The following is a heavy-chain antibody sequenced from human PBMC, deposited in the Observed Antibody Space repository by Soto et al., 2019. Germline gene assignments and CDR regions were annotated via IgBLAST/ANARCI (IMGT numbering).Heavy chain of an antibody. J-gene: IGHJ5*02. Sequence: QLLQPGGGLVQPGGSLTLSCAASGFTFGTTDMSWGRQAPGEGLEWVSTIDGSGGITYYADSVKGRFTISRDNSRNTVYLQINSLRADDTALYYCVKNSGWFNTWGQGALVTVSS. CDR1: GFTFGTTD. CDR3: VKNSGWFNT. CDR2: IDGSGGIT. V-gene: IGHV3-23*01. D-gene: IGHD3-10*01.